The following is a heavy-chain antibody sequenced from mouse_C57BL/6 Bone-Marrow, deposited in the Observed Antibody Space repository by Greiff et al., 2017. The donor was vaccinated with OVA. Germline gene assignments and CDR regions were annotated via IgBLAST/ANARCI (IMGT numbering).Heavy chain of an antibody. CDR2: IDPSSDYT. V-gene: IGHV1-4*01. CDR1: GYTFTSYT. J-gene: IGHJ2*02. CDR3: ASGYYFDY. Sequence: QVQLKESGAELARPGASVKMSCKASGYTFTSYTMHWVKQRPGQGLEWIGYIDPSSDYTKYNQKFKDKATLTADKSSSTAYMQLSSLTSEDSAVYYCASGYYFDYWGQGTSLTVSS.